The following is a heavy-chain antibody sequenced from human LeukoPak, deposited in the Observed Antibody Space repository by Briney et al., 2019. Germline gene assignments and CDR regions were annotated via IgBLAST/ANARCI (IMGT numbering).Heavy chain of an antibody. J-gene: IGHJ4*02. CDR1: GYTFTGFT. CDR3: ATENLDY. D-gene: IGHD2/OR15-2a*01. CDR2: INTGNGNT. V-gene: IGHV1-3*04. Sequence: ASVKVSCKASGYTFTGFTIHWVRQAPGQRLEWMGWINTGNGNTKYSQKFQGRVTMTEDTSTDTAYMELSSLRSEDTAVYYCATENLDYWGQGTLVTVSS.